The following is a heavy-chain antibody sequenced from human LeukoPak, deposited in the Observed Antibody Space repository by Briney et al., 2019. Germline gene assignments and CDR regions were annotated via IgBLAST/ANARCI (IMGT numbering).Heavy chain of an antibody. CDR1: GFTFSSYW. J-gene: IGHJ4*02. CDR3: TRGSLWFGEYYFDY. D-gene: IGHD3-10*01. V-gene: IGHV3-74*01. CDR2: INSDGSST. Sequence: GGSLRLSCAASGFTFSSYWMHWVRQAPGKGLVWVSRINSDGSSTSYADSVKGRFTISRDNAKNTLYLQMNSLRAEDTAVYYCTRGSLWFGEYYFDYWGQGTLVTVSS.